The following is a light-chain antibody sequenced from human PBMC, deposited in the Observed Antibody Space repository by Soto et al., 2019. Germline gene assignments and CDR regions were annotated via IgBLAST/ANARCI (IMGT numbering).Light chain of an antibody. CDR1: QSVGFN. CDR3: QQDNDWPIT. J-gene: IGKJ5*01. Sequence: ITGSRAPLPVPLGAIATLSCWASQSVGFNLAWYQQKPGQVPRLLIYRASTRATGIPARFTGSGSGTKLILTISSLQSEDFAVYYCQQDNDWPITLGQGTRLEI. V-gene: IGKV3-15*01. CDR2: RAS.